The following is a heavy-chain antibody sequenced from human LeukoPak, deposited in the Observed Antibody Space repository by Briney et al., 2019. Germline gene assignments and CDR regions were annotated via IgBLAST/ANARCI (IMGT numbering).Heavy chain of an antibody. V-gene: IGHV1-69*01. CDR2: IIPIFGTA. CDR3: ARALRPYSSSLDYYYYYMDV. Sequence: ASVKVSCKASGGTFSSYAISWVRQAPGQGLEWMGGIIPIFGTANYAQKFQGRVTITADESTSTAYMELSSLRSEDTAVYYCARALRPYSSSLDYYYYYMDVWGKGTTVTVSS. D-gene: IGHD6-6*01. CDR1: GGTFSSYA. J-gene: IGHJ6*03.